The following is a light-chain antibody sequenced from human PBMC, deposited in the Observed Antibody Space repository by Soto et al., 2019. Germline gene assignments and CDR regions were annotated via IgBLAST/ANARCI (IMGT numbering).Light chain of an antibody. CDR1: QIVGKW. Sequence: DVQMTQSPSNLSASIGDTVTITCRASQIVGKWLAWYQQKPGKAPKLLINDVSNLEIGVPSRFSGSGSGTEFTLTISSLDPADFATYYCQQYSTSPLTFGGGTRVHI. J-gene: IGKJ4*01. CDR2: DVS. V-gene: IGKV1-5*01. CDR3: QQYSTSPLT.